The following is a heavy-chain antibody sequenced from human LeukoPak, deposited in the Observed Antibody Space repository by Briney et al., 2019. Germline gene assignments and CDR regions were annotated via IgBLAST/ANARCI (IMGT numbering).Heavy chain of an antibody. V-gene: IGHV3-30*04. CDR3: ARALGSSWDSSLDS. Sequence: GRSLRLSCAASGFTFSNYAMHWVRQAPGKGLEWVALISYDGSVEKNAASVKGRFTISRDNSKNTLYLQMNSLRTEDTAVYYCARALGSSWDSSLDSWGQGTLVPVSS. J-gene: IGHJ4*02. D-gene: IGHD6-13*01. CDR2: ISYDGSVE. CDR1: GFTFSNYA.